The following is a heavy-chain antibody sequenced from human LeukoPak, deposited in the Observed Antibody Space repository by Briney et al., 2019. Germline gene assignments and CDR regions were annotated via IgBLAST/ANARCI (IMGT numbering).Heavy chain of an antibody. J-gene: IGHJ6*03. Sequence: GGSLRLSCAASGFTFNSYWMSWVRQAPGKGLERVANIEQDGSEKYYVDSVKGRFTISRDNAKNSLYLQMNSLRAEDTAVYYCARDPGSYYGSGSRYYYYYYMDVWGKGTTVTVSS. CDR3: ARDPGSYYGSGSRYYYYYYMDV. CDR2: IEQDGSEK. V-gene: IGHV3-7*01. D-gene: IGHD3-10*01. CDR1: GFTFNSYW.